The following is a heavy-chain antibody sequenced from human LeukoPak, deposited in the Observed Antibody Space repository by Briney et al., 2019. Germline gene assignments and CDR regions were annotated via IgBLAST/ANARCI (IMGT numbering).Heavy chain of an antibody. Sequence: ASVKVSCKASGYSFTGYYMHWVRQAPGQGLEWMGWINPYSGDTNFAQKFQGRVTVTRDASISTAYMELSRLKSDDTAVYYCAREAVTIFALVRTQTTKRPHRFDPWGQGTLVTVSS. CDR1: GYSFTGYY. D-gene: IGHD3-3*01. CDR2: INPYSGDT. V-gene: IGHV1-2*02. J-gene: IGHJ5*02. CDR3: AREAVTIFALVRTQTTKRPHRFDP.